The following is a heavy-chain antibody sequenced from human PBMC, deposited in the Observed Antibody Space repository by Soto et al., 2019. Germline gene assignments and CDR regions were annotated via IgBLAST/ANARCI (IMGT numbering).Heavy chain of an antibody. V-gene: IGHV1-69*05. Sequence: ASVKVSCKASGGTFSSYAISLVRKAPGQGLEWMGGIIPIFGTANYAQKFQGRVTMTRNTSISTAYMELSSLRSEDTAVYYCARESSHYDAFDIWGQGTMVTVSS. J-gene: IGHJ3*02. CDR2: IIPIFGTA. D-gene: IGHD1-26*01. CDR3: ARESSHYDAFDI. CDR1: GGTFSSYA.